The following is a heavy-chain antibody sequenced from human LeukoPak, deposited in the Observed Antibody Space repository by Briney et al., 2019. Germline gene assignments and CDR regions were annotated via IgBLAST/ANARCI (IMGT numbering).Heavy chain of an antibody. Sequence: KTSETLSLTCTVSGGSISSGNYYWSWIRQPAGKGLEWIGRIYTSGSTNYNPSLKSRVTISVDTSKNQFSLKLSSVTAADTAVYYCARERGPPWGQGTLVTVSS. V-gene: IGHV4-61*02. D-gene: IGHD3-16*01. CDR2: IYTSGST. CDR3: ARERGPP. J-gene: IGHJ5*02. CDR1: GGSISSGNYY.